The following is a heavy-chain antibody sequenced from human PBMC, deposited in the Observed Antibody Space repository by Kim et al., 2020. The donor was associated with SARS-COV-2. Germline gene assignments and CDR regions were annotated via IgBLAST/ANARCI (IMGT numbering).Heavy chain of an antibody. Sequence: SETLSLTCTVSGGSISSGGYYWSWIRQHPGKGLEWIGYIYYSGSTYYNPSLKSRVTISVDTSKNQFSLKLSSVTAADTAVYYCARARCSSTSCSQRGLYYYYGMDVWGQGTTVTVSS. CDR2: IYYSGST. J-gene: IGHJ6*02. V-gene: IGHV4-31*03. CDR1: GGSISSGGYY. D-gene: IGHD2-2*01. CDR3: ARARCSSTSCSQRGLYYYYGMDV.